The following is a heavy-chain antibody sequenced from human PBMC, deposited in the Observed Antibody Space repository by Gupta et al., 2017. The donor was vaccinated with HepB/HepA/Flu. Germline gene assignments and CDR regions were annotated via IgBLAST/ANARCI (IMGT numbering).Heavy chain of an antibody. Sequence: QLQLQESGPGLVKPSETLSLTCTVSGGSISSYYWSWIRQPPGKGLEWIGYIYYSGSTNYNPSLKSRVTISVDTSKNQFSLKLSSVTAADTAVYYCARLGEGTVDYWGQGTLVTVAS. V-gene: IGHV4-59*08. J-gene: IGHJ4*02. CDR2: IYYSGST. D-gene: IGHD1-1*01. CDR3: ARLGEGTVDY. CDR1: GGSISSYY.